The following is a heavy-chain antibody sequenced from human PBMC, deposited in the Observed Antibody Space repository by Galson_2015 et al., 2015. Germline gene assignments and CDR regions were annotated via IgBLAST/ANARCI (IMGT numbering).Heavy chain of an antibody. CDR1: GFTFSSYG. CDR2: IWYDGSNK. D-gene: IGHD5-12*01. J-gene: IGHJ4*02. Sequence: SLRLSCAASGFTFSSYGMHWVRQAPGKGLEWVAVIWYDGSNKYYADSVKGRFTISRDNSKNTLYLQMNSLRAEDTAVYYCARDPGGYDERGMTFDYWGQGTLVTVSS. CDR3: ARDPGGYDERGMTFDY. V-gene: IGHV3-33*01.